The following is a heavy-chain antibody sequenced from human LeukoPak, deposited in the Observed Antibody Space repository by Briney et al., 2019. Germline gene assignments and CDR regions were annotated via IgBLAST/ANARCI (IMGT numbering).Heavy chain of an antibody. CDR1: GYTFTSYG. CDR3: ARSASDSSGYYLSFFDY. J-gene: IGHJ4*02. Sequence: GASVTVSCKASGYTFTSYGISWVRQAPGQGLEGMGWISAYNGNTNYAQKLQGRVTMTTDTYTRTAYMDLSSLRSADTAVYYCARSASDSSGYYLSFFDYWGQGTLVTVSS. V-gene: IGHV1-18*01. CDR2: ISAYNGNT. D-gene: IGHD3-22*01.